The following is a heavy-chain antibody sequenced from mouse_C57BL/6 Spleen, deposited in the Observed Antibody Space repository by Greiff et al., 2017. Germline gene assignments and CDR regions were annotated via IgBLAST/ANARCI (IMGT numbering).Heavy chain of an antibody. CDR1: GYAFSSYW. CDR2: IYPGDGDT. J-gene: IGHJ4*01. Sequence: VMLVESGAELVKPGASVKISCKASGYAFSSYWMNWVKQRPGKGLEWIGQIYPGDGDTNYNGKFKGKATLTADKSSSTAYMQLSSLTSEDSAVYFCARVHQYYAMDYWGQGTSVTVSS. V-gene: IGHV1-80*01. CDR3: ARVHQYYAMDY.